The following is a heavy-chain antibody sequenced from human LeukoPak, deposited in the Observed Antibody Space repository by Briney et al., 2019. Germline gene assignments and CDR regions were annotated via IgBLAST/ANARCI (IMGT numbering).Heavy chain of an antibody. V-gene: IGHV3-20*04. CDR3: ARARNNYDSSGFSALDY. CDR2: INWNGGST. Sequence: GGSLTLSCVASGFRFDDYGMSWVRQAPGKGLEWVSGINWNGGSTGYADSVKGRFTISRDNSQSTLYLQMNSLRAEDTAVYYCARARNNYDSSGFSALDYWGQGTLVTVSS. J-gene: IGHJ4*02. D-gene: IGHD3-22*01. CDR1: GFRFDDYG.